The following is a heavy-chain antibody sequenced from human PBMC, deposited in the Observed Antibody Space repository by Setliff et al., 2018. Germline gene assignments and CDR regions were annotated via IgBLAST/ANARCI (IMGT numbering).Heavy chain of an antibody. CDR3: ARSDYGDYFAWDSYGMDV. J-gene: IGHJ6*02. V-gene: IGHV5-51*01. CDR2: IYPGDSDT. Sequence: GESLKISCKGSGYSFTSYWIAWVRQMPGKGLEWMGIIYPGDSDTRYSPSFQGQVTISADRSTRTAYLQWSSLRASDTAFYYCARSDYGDYFAWDSYGMDVWGQGTTVTVSS. CDR1: GYSFTSYW. D-gene: IGHD4-17*01.